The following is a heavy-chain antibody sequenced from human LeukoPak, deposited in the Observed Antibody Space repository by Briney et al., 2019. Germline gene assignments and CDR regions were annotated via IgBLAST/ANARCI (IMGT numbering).Heavy chain of an antibody. Sequence: SETLSLTCTVSGGSISSYYWSWIRQPAGKGLEWIGRIYTSGSTNYNPSLKSRVTMSVDTSKNQFSLKLSSVTAADTAVYYCAKAPVTTCSGAYCYPFDYWGQGTQVTVSS. CDR2: IYTSGST. V-gene: IGHV4-4*07. J-gene: IGHJ4*02. CDR3: AKAPVTTCSGAYCYPFDY. CDR1: GGSISSYY. D-gene: IGHD2-15*01.